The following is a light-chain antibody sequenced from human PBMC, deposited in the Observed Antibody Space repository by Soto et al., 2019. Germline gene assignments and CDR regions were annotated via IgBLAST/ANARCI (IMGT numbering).Light chain of an antibody. J-gene: IGLJ2*01. CDR3: SSYAGSNSSV. CDR1: SSDVGGYNY. CDR2: EVT. Sequence: QSVLTQPPSASGSPGQSVTISCTGTSSDVGGYNYVSWYQQHPGKAPKLMIYEVTKRPSGVPDRFSGSKSGNTASLTVSGLQAEDDGDDYCSSYAGSNSSVFGGGTKLTVL. V-gene: IGLV2-8*01.